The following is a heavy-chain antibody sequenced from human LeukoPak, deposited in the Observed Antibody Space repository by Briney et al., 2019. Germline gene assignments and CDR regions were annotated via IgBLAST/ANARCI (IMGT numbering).Heavy chain of an antibody. J-gene: IGHJ3*02. D-gene: IGHD5-12*01. Sequence: SETLSFTCTVSGDSISTYYWSWIRQPPGKGLEWIGYVYYSGSTNYNPSLKSRVTISVDTSKNQFSLKLSSVTAADTAVYYCARVYGAGYDFRGAFDIWGQGTMVTVSS. CDR1: GDSISTYY. CDR2: VYYSGST. CDR3: ARVYGAGYDFRGAFDI. V-gene: IGHV4-59*01.